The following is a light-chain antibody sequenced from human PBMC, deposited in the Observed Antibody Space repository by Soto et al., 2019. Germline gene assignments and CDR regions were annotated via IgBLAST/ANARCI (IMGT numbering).Light chain of an antibody. CDR2: EVV. J-gene: IGLJ2*01. CDR1: SSDVGGYNY. V-gene: IGLV2-8*01. CDR3: SSYGGSNNVV. Sequence: QSVLTQPPSASGSPGQSVTISCTGTSSDVGGYNYVSWYQQHPGTAPKLMIYEVVKRPSGVPDRFSGSKSGNTASLTVSGLRAEDGSDYYCSSYGGSNNVVFGGGTKLTV.